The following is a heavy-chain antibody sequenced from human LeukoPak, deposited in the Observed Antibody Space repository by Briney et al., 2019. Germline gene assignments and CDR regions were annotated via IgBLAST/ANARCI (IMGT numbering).Heavy chain of an antibody. D-gene: IGHD5-24*01. CDR2: IYTSGST. J-gene: IGHJ4*02. V-gene: IGHV4-4*09. Sequence: SETLSLTCTVSGGSISSYYWSWIRQPPGKGLEWIGYIYTSGSTDYNPSLKSRVTISVDTSKNQFSLKLSSVTAADTAVYYCARGHGYNWYYFDYWGQGTLVTVSS. CDR1: GGSISSYY. CDR3: ARGHGYNWYYFDY.